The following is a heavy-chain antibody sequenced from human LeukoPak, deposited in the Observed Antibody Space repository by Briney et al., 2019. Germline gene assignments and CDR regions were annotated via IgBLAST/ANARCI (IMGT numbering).Heavy chain of an antibody. D-gene: IGHD1-26*01. Sequence: PGGSLRLSCAASGFTFSSYAMNWVRQAPGKGLEWVSTISGSGGSTYYADFVKGRFTISRDNSKNTLFLQMNSLRAEDTAVYYCAKDQAYSGSCYLDYWGQGTLVTVSS. CDR2: ISGSGGST. CDR1: GFTFSSYA. V-gene: IGHV3-23*01. CDR3: AKDQAYSGSCYLDY. J-gene: IGHJ4*02.